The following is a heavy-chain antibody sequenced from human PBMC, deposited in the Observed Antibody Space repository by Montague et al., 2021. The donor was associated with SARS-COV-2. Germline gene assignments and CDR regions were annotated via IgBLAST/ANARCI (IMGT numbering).Heavy chain of an antibody. CDR3: ARIRMGMDNILTDYDNHYGMDV. Sequence: PALVKPTQTLTLTCTFSGFSLSTSGMCVSWIRQPPGKALEWLALIDWDDDKYYSTSLKTRLTISKDTSKNQVVLTMTNMDPVDTATYYCARIRMGMDNILTDYDNHYGMDVWGQGTTVTVSS. V-gene: IGHV2-70*01. CDR1: GFSLSTSGMC. CDR2: IDWDDDK. J-gene: IGHJ6*02. D-gene: IGHD3-9*01.